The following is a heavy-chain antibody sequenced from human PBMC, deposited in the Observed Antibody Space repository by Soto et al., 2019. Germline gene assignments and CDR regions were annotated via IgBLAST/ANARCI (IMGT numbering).Heavy chain of an antibody. J-gene: IGHJ4*02. CDR2: IYYSGST. V-gene: IGHV4-61*01. CDR3: AREDVMATDFDY. CDR1: GGSVSSGSYY. Sequence: QVQLQESGPGLVKPSETLFLTCTVSGGSVSSGSYYWSWIRQPPGKGLEWIGYIYYSGSTNYNPSLKSRVTISVDTSKNQFSLKLSSVTAADTAVYYCAREDVMATDFDYWGQGTLVTVSS. D-gene: IGHD5-12*01.